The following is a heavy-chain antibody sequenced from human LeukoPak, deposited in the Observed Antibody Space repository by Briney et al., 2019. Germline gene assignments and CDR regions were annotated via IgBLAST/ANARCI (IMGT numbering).Heavy chain of an antibody. Sequence: SVTVSCKASGGTFSSYAISWVRQAPGPGLEWMGRIIPILGIANYAQKFQGRVTITADKSTSTAYMELSSLRSEDTAVYYCARDRVVDTAMVPVDWGQGTLVTVSS. V-gene: IGHV1-69*04. CDR2: IIPILGIA. J-gene: IGHJ4*02. D-gene: IGHD5-18*01. CDR3: ARDRVVDTAMVPVD. CDR1: GGTFSSYA.